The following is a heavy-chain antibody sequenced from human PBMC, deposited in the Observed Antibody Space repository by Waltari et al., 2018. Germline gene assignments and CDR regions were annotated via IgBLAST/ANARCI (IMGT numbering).Heavy chain of an antibody. Sequence: QVKLVQSGAEEKKPGSEVKVSCKTSGGTFPDFGISWVRQAPGQWLEWMGAIIPMLDKTDYAQKFQGRVTITADESTDTAYMELRSLRAEDTAVYYCTEVGTTGSWGQGTLVTVSS. CDR3: TEVGTTGS. CDR1: GGTFPDFG. CDR2: IIPMLDKT. D-gene: IGHD1-1*01. J-gene: IGHJ5*02. V-gene: IGHV1-69*11.